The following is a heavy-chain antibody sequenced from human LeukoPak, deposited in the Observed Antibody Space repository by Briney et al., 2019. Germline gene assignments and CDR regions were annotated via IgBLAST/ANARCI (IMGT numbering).Heavy chain of an antibody. CDR3: ARDSNWDSPFDL. V-gene: IGHV4-59*01. J-gene: IGHJ2*01. Sequence: LETLSLTCTVSGGSISSYYWSWIRQPPGKGLEWIGYIYYSGSTNYNPSLKSRVTISVDTSKNQFSLKLSSVTAADTAVYYCARDSNWDSPFDLWGRGTLVTVSS. D-gene: IGHD3-22*01. CDR2: IYYSGST. CDR1: GGSISSYY.